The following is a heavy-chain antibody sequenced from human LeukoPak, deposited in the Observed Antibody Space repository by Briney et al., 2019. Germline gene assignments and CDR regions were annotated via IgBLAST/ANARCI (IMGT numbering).Heavy chain of an antibody. CDR3: AGTHGGSYYFDY. V-gene: IGHV3-11*04. CDR1: GFTSSDYY. Sequence: GGSLRLSCAASGFTSSDYYMSWIRQAPGKGLEWVSYISSSGSTIYYADSVKGRFTISRDNAKNSLYLQMNSLRAEGTAVYYCAGTHGGSYYFDYWGQGTLVTVSS. D-gene: IGHD1-26*01. J-gene: IGHJ4*02. CDR2: ISSSGSTI.